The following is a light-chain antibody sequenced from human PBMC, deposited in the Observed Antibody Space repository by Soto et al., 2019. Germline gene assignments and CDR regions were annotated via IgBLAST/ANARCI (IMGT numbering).Light chain of an antibody. J-gene: IGKJ4*01. Sequence: DIVMTQSPDSLAVSLGERATNNCKSSQSVLYSSNNKNYLAWYQQKPGQPPKLLIYWASTRESGVPDRFSGSGSGTDFTLTISSLQAEDEAVYYCQQYPGFTFGGGTKVEIK. V-gene: IGKV4-1*01. CDR1: QSVLYSSNNKNY. CDR2: WAS. CDR3: QQYPGFT.